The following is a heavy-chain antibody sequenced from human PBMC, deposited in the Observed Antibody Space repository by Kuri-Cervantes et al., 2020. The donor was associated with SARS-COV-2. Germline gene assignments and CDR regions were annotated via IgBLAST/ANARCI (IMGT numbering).Heavy chain of an antibody. CDR3: ARVSYSSGWSQIDY. CDR1: GFTFSNAW. D-gene: IGHD6-19*01. CDR2: IKSKTDGGTT. J-gene: IGHJ4*02. Sequence: GGSLRLSCAASGFTFSNAWMSWVRQAPGKGLEWVGRIKSKTDGGTTDYAAPVKGRFTISRDNSKNTLYLQMNSLRAEDTAVYYCARVSYSSGWSQIDYWGQGTLVTVSS. V-gene: IGHV3-15*01.